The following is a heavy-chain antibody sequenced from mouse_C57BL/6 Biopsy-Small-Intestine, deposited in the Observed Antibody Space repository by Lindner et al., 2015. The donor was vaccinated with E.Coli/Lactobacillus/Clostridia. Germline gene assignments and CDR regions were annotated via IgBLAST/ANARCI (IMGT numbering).Heavy chain of an antibody. CDR1: GYTFTDYF. J-gene: IGHJ4*01. Sequence: SVKVSCKASGYTFTDYFMHWVRQAPGQGLEWMGWIDPKSGDTNYAQNFQGRVTLTRDTSISTAYMELSRLRSDDTAVYYCAREDSHSGWYRYWGQGTLVTVSS. CDR3: AREDSHSGWYRY. D-gene: IGHD1-1*02. CDR2: IDPKSGDT. V-gene: IGHV1-84*02.